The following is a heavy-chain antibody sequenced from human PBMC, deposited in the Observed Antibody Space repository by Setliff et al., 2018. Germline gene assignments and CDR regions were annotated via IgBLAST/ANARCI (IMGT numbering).Heavy chain of an antibody. CDR3: ARDGGEY. CDR1: GFTFSSYW. V-gene: IGHV3-7*01. CDR2: IKQDGSEK. Sequence: PGESLKISCAASGFTFSSYWMSWVRQAPGKGLEWVANIKQDGSEKYYVDSVKGRSTISRDNAKNSLYLQMNSLRAEDTAVNYCARDGGEYWGQGTLVTVSS. D-gene: IGHD3-16*01. J-gene: IGHJ4*02.